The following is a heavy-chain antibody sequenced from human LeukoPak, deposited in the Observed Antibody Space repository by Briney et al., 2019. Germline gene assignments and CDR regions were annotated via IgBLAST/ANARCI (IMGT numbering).Heavy chain of an antibody. J-gene: IGHJ4*02. CDR1: GFTFDDYA. D-gene: IGHD6-25*01. CDR2: ISWNSGSI. CDR3: ASLNSAAATFDY. Sequence: PGGSLRLSCAASGFTFDDYAMHWVRQAPGKGLEWVSGISWNSGSIGYADSVKGRFTISRDNAKNSLYLQMNSLRAEDTAVYYCASLNSAAATFDYWGQGTLVTVSS. V-gene: IGHV3-9*01.